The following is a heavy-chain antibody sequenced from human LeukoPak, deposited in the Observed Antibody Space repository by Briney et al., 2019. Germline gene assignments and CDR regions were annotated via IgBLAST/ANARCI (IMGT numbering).Heavy chain of an antibody. CDR1: GGSISSYY. V-gene: IGHV4-59*01. J-gene: IGHJ4*02. CDR3: ARYTREGYSSGLADY. D-gene: IGHD6-19*01. Sequence: SETLSLTCTVSGGSISSYYWSWIRQPPGKGLEWIGYIYYSGSTNYNPSLKSRVTISVDASKNQFSLKLSSVTAADTAVYYCARYTREGYSSGLADYWGQGTLVTVSS. CDR2: IYYSGST.